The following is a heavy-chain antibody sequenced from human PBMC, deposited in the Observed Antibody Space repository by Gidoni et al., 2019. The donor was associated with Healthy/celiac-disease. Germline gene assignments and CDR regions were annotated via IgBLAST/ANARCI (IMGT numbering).Heavy chain of an antibody. V-gene: IGHV5-51*01. CDR3: ATASLNSVDHYGMDV. D-gene: IGHD1-20*01. CDR2: IYPGDSDT. CDR1: GYSFSSYW. Sequence: EGQLGQSGAEVKKHGESRKIAGKGSGYSFSSYWIGWVRQMPGKGLEWMGLIYPGDSDTRYSPSFQGQVTISAAKPISTAYLQWSRLKASDTAMYYCATASLNSVDHYGMDVWGQGTTVTVSS. J-gene: IGHJ6*02.